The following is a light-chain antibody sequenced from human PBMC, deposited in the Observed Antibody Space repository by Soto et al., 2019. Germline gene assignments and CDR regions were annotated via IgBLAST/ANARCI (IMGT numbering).Light chain of an antibody. CDR3: QQDNSYPWT. Sequence: DIQMTQSPSTLSASVGDRVTITCRASQSISSWLAWYQQKPGKAPKLLIYDASSLESGVPPRFSGSGSGTEFTLTISSLQPDDFAAYYCQQDNSYPWTFGQGTKVEIK. J-gene: IGKJ1*01. V-gene: IGKV1-5*01. CDR2: DAS. CDR1: QSISSW.